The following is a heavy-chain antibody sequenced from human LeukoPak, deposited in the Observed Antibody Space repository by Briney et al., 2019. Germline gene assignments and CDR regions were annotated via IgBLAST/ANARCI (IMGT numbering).Heavy chain of an antibody. CDR1: GYTFTSYD. Sequence: SVKVSCKASGYTFTSYDISWVRQAPGQGLEWMGGIIPIFGTANYAQKFQGRVTITADESTSTAYMELSSLRSEDTAVYYCARGWIVVVPAVPPGSDYYYYMDVWGKGTTVTVSS. CDR2: IIPIFGTA. CDR3: ARGWIVVVPAVPPGSDYYYYMDV. J-gene: IGHJ6*03. D-gene: IGHD2-2*01. V-gene: IGHV1-69*13.